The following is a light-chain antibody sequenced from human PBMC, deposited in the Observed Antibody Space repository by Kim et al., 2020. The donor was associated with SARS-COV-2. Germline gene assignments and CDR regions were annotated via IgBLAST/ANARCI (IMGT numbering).Light chain of an antibody. J-gene: IGLJ1*01. V-gene: IGLV3-19*01. CDR2: GKI. CDR3: NSRDSSGNHYV. Sequence: ALVQTIRITCQGDRLRSYYASWYQQKPGQAPVLVIYGKINRPSGIPDRFSGSISGTPASLTITGAQAEDEADYYCNSRDSSGNHYVFGTGTKVTVL. CDR1: RLRSYY.